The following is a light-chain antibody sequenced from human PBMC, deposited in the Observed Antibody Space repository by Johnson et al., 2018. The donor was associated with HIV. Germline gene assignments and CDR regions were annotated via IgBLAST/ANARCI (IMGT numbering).Light chain of an antibody. V-gene: IGLV1-51*02. CDR3: GTWDSRLSIFV. J-gene: IGLJ1*01. CDR1: SSNTGRNY. Sequence: QSVLTQPPSVSAAPGQKVTISCSGSSSNTGRNYVSWYQQLPGTTPKLLMYEDNERPSGIPDRFSGSKSGTSATLGISGLQTGDEADYFCGTWDSRLSIFVFGTGTKITV. CDR2: EDN.